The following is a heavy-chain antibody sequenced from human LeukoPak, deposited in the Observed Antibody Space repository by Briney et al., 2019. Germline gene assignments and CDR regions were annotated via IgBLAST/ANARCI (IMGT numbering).Heavy chain of an antibody. CDR3: AKDLYSYGYGSYYYYMDV. J-gene: IGHJ6*03. Sequence: GGSLRLSCAASGFTFSSYAMSWVRQAPGKGLEWVSAISGSGGSTYYADSVKGRFTISRDNSKNTLHLQMNSLRAEDTAVYYCAKDLYSYGYGSYYYYMDVWGKGTTVTVSS. CDR2: ISGSGGST. V-gene: IGHV3-23*01. CDR1: GFTFSSYA. D-gene: IGHD5-18*01.